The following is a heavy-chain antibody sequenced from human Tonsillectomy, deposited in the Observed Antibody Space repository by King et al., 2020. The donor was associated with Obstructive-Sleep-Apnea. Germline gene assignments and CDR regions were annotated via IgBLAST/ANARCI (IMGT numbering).Heavy chain of an antibody. J-gene: IGHJ1*01. CDR3: ARRGNWGTVTLGEYFQH. Sequence: QLQESGPGLVKPSETLSLTCTVSGGSISSSSYYWGWIRQPPGKGLEWFGSIYYSGSTYYNPSLKSRVTISVDTSKNQFSLKLSSVTAADTAGYYWARRGNWGTVTLGEYFQHWGQGTLVTVSS. D-gene: IGHD4-17*01. CDR1: GGSISSSSYY. V-gene: IGHV4-39*01. CDR2: IYYSGST.